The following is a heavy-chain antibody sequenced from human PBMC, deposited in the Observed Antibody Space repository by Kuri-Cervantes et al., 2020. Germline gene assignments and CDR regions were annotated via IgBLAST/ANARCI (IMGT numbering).Heavy chain of an antibody. CDR2: INPGGGST. CDR3: AIGPYSSFYYFDY. CDR1: GYTFTTYY. D-gene: IGHD6-13*01. J-gene: IGHJ4*02. V-gene: IGHV1-46*01. Sequence: ASVKVSCKSSGYTFTTYYIHWVRQAPGQGLEWMGIINPGGGSTTYAQKFQGRVTMARDTSTTTVYMELSSLRSEDTSVYYCAIGPYSSFYYFDYWGQGTLVTVSS.